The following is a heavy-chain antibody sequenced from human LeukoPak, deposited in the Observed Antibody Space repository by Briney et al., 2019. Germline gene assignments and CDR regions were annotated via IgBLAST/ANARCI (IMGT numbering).Heavy chain of an antibody. CDR2: IKSKTDGGTT. CDR3: TTAPYYYDSSGYYYELYYYYGMDV. Sequence: PEGSLRLSCAASGFTFSNAWMNWVRQAPGKGLEWVGRIKSKTDGGTTDYAAPVKGRFTISRDDSKNTLYLQMNSLKTEDTAVYYCTTAPYYYDSSGYYYELYYYYGMDVWGQGTTVTVSS. CDR1: GFTFSNAW. V-gene: IGHV3-15*07. J-gene: IGHJ6*02. D-gene: IGHD3-22*01.